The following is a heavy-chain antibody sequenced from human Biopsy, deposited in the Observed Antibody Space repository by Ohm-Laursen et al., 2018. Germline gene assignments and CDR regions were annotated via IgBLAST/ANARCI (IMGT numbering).Heavy chain of an antibody. Sequence: SLRLSCAASGFTFSSYSMNWVRQAPGKGLEWVSSISTSSTYIYYADSVKGRFSISRDDALNSLYLQMNSLRAEDTAVYYCAREAALNNSDSWYEPWFDPWGQGTLVTVSS. CDR3: AREAALNNSDSWYEPWFDP. CDR2: ISTSSTYI. D-gene: IGHD6-13*01. J-gene: IGHJ5*02. V-gene: IGHV3-21*01. CDR1: GFTFSSYS.